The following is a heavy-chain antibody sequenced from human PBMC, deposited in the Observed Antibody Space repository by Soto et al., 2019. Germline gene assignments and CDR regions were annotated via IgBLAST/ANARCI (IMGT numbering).Heavy chain of an antibody. CDR2: IIPILGTA. CDR1: GGTFSSYS. CDR3: ARDGGRHSGGIDY. V-gene: IGHV1-69*01. Sequence: QVQLVQSGAEVKKPGSSVKVSCKASGGTFSSYSINWVRQAPGQGLEWMGEIIPILGTANYAQKFQGRVTITADESTRTAYMELRSLRSEDTAVYYCARDGGRHSGGIDYWGQGTLVTVSS. J-gene: IGHJ4*02. D-gene: IGHD1-26*01.